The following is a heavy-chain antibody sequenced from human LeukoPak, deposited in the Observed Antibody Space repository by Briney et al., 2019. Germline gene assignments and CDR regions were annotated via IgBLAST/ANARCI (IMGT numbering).Heavy chain of an antibody. CDR3: AKFGDYGY. Sequence: GASVKVSCKASGGTFSSYAMSWVRQAPGKGLEWVSAISGSGGSTYYADSVKGRFTISRDNSKNTLYLQMNSPRAEDTAVYYCAKFGDYGYWGQGTLVTVSS. D-gene: IGHD3-10*01. CDR2: ISGSGGST. V-gene: IGHV3-23*01. CDR1: GGTFSSYA. J-gene: IGHJ4*02.